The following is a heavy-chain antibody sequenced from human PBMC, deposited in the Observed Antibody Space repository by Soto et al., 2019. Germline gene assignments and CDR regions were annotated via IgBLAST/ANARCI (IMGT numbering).Heavy chain of an antibody. CDR2: VYYSGST. Sequence: SETLSLTCTVSGASISNYYWSWIRQPPGKRLEWIGYVYYSGSTSYNPSLKSRVTVSVDTSKNQFSLRLSSVTAADTAVYYCARHQRPSSGYYPFDHWGQGTLVTVSS. CDR3: ARHQRPSSGYYPFDH. CDR1: GASISNYY. J-gene: IGHJ4*02. D-gene: IGHD3-22*01. V-gene: IGHV4-59*08.